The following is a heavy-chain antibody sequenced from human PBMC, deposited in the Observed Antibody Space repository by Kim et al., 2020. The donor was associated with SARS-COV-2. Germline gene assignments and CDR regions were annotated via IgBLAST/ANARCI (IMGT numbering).Heavy chain of an antibody. Sequence: SETLSLTCTVSGGSISSSSYYWGWIRQPPGKGLEWIGSIYYSGSTYYNPSLKSRVTISVDTSKNQFSLKLSSVTAADTAVYYCARQGLHSVNLLGWFDPWGQGTLVTVSS. CDR1: GGSISSSSYY. D-gene: IGHD5-12*01. V-gene: IGHV4-39*01. CDR2: IYYSGST. J-gene: IGHJ5*02. CDR3: ARQGLHSVNLLGWFDP.